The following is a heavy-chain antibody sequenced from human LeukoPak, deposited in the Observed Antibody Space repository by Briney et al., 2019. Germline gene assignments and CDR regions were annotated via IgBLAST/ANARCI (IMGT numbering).Heavy chain of an antibody. D-gene: IGHD1-26*01. Sequence: GGSLRLSCAASGFTLRSAWMTWVRQAPGKGLEWVGRIKSKTDGGTTDYAAPVKGRFIISRDDSKNTLYLQMNRLKTEDPAVYYCSSSWANWGQGTLVTVSS. CDR2: IKSKTDGGTT. V-gene: IGHV3-15*01. CDR3: SSSWAN. CDR1: GFTLRSAW. J-gene: IGHJ4*02.